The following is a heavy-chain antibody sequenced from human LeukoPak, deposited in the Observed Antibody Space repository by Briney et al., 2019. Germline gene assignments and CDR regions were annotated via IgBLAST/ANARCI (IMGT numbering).Heavy chain of an antibody. Sequence: GGSVRLSCAASGLTSSSYAMTWVRQAPGKGLEWVSSINRAGDDTYYAASVKGRFTISRDNSKNTLYLQLNSLRVEDTAVYYCANARRTAATPVDVFDIWGQGTMATVSS. V-gene: IGHV3-23*01. CDR3: ANARRTAATPVDVFDI. J-gene: IGHJ3*02. CDR2: INRAGDDT. CDR1: GLTSSSYA. D-gene: IGHD2-21*02.